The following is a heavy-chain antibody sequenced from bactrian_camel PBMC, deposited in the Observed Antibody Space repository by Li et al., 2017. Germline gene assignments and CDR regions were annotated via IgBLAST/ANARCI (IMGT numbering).Heavy chain of an antibody. CDR3: ATDSPAACEYCSGGYCSLLLGY. Sequence: VQLVESGGGSVQVGGSLTLSCVASGFTYGDTACMGWIRQAPGKTREGVAAIDSDGSTSYADSVKGRFTISQDAATKVLYLHMNDLKPEDTGIYYCATDSPAACEYCSGGYCSLLLGYRGQGTQVTVS. D-gene: IGHD2*01. J-gene: IGHJ6*01. CDR1: GFTYGDTA. V-gene: IGHV3S42*01. CDR2: IDSDGST.